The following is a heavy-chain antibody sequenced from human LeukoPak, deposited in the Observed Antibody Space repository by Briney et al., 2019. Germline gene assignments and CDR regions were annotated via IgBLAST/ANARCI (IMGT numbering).Heavy chain of an antibody. D-gene: IGHD2-2*01. CDR2: IYSSGST. V-gene: IGHV4-59*01. CDR3: ARRVVVVSAAMRNDAFDI. J-gene: IGHJ3*02. Sequence: SETLSLTCTVSGGSFSSYYWSWIRQPPGKGLEWIGYIYSSGSTNYNPSLKSRVTISLDTSKNQFSLNLSSVTAADTAVYYCARRVVVVSAAMRNDAFDIWGQGTMVTVSS. CDR1: GGSFSSYY.